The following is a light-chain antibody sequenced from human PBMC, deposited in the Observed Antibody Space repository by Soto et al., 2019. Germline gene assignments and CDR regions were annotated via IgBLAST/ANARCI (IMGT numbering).Light chain of an antibody. J-gene: IGLJ1*01. V-gene: IGLV2-14*01. CDR2: EVN. CDR3: SSFASTHTYV. CDR1: SSDVGYYNH. Sequence: ALTQPASVSGSPGQSITISCTGTSSDVGYYNHVSWYQQHPGEAPKLLIYEVNNRPSGVSHRFSGSKSGNTASLTISGLQAEDEADYYCSSFASTHTYVFGTGTKVTVL.